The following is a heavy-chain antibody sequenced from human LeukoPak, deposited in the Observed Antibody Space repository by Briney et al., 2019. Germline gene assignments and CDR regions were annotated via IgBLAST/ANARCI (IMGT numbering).Heavy chain of an antibody. J-gene: IGHJ6*02. V-gene: IGHV4-34*01. CDR1: GGSFSGYY. D-gene: IGHD6-13*01. CDR2: INHSGST. CDR3: ARGPISSWTLYYYYYGMGV. Sequence: PSETLSLTCAVYGGSFSGYYWSWIRQPPGKGLEWIGEINHSGSTNYNPSLKSRVTISVDTSKNQFSLKLSSVTAADTAVYYCARGPISSWTLYYYYYGMGVWGQGTTVTVSS.